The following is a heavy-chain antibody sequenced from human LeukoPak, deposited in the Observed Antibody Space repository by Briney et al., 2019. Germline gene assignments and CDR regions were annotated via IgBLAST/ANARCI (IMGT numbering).Heavy chain of an antibody. Sequence: GGSLRLSCAVSGFSIDNHDMHWVRQAPGKGLEWVSAIGSPGRTYYSDSVKGRFTISRENGKNYLYLQVNNRRAGDTPVYYCAREGSGDFADIGGQRTMVTVSS. CDR3: AREGSGDFADI. D-gene: IGHD3-10*01. V-gene: IGHV3-13*01. J-gene: IGHJ3*02. CDR1: GFSIDNHD. CDR2: IGSPGRT.